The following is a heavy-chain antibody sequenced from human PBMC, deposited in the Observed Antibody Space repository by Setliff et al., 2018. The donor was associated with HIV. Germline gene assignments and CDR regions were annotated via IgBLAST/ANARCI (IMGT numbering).Heavy chain of an antibody. CDR3: ARQDGRAQYYFDS. CDR1: GYSFTTYW. D-gene: IGHD3-10*01. CDR2: IYPGDSDT. Sequence: GESLKISCVASGYSFTTYWIAWVRQMPGKGLEWMGIIYPGDSDTRYSPSFQGQVTISADKSISTAYLQWTSLKASDTAVYFCARQDGRAQYYFDSWGQGTLVTVSS. J-gene: IGHJ4*02. V-gene: IGHV5-51*01.